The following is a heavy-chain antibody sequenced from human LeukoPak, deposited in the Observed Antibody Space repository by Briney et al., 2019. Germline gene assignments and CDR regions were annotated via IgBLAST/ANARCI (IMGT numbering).Heavy chain of an antibody. CDR1: GGTFSSYA. V-gene: IGHV1-69*06. CDR2: IIPIFGTA. CDR3: SRGVVVAADPTDV. Sequence: SVKVSCKASGGTFSSYAISWVRQAPGQGLEWMGRIIPIFGTANYAQKFQGRVTITADKSTSTAYMELSRLRSDDTAVYYCSRGVVVAADPTDVWGKGTTVTVSS. J-gene: IGHJ6*04. D-gene: IGHD2-15*01.